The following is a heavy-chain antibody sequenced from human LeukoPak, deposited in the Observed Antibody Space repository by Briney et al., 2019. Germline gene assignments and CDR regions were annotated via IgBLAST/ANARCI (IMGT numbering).Heavy chain of an antibody. CDR3: ARVYVGSSTTCPFDY. J-gene: IGHJ4*02. CDR1: GFTVSSNY. CDR2: IYSGGST. D-gene: IGHD6-6*01. Sequence: GGSLRLSCAASGFTVSSNYMSWVRQAPGKGLEWVSVIYSGGSTYYADSVRGRFTISRDNAKNTVYLQMNSLRAEDTAVYYCARVYVGSSTTCPFDYWGQGTLVTVSS. V-gene: IGHV3-66*01.